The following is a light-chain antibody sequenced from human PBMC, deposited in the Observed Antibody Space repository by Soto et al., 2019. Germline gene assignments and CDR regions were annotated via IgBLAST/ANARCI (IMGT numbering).Light chain of an antibody. CDR2: GAS. J-gene: IGKJ1*01. V-gene: IGKV3-20*01. Sequence: EIVLTQSPGTLSLSPGERATLSCRASQSVSNNYLAWYQQKPGQAPRLLIYGASNRATGIPDWFSGSGSGTDFTLTNSRLEPEEVAVYYCQQYGSSGTFGQGTKVEIK. CDR3: QQYGSSGT. CDR1: QSVSNNY.